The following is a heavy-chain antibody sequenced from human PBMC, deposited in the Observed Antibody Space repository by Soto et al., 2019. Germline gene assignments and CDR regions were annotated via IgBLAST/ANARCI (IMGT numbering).Heavy chain of an antibody. CDR1: GFTFSDYY. D-gene: IGHD6-19*01. Sequence: VGSLRLSCAASGFTFSDYYMSWIRQAPGKGLEWVSYISSSSSYTNYADSVKGRFTISRDNAKNSLYLQMNSLRAEDTAVYYCARSLYRSGWYGKFDYWGQGTLVTV. V-gene: IGHV3-11*06. CDR2: ISSSSSYT. J-gene: IGHJ4*02. CDR3: ARSLYRSGWYGKFDY.